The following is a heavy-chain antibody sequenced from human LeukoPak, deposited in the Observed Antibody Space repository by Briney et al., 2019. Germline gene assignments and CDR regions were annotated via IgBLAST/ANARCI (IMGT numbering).Heavy chain of an antibody. D-gene: IGHD6-6*01. J-gene: IGHJ6*03. CDR2: INWNGGST. CDR1: GFTFEDYG. CDR3: ARVFIGIAARPSVGYCYYYYMDV. Sequence: GGSLRLSCAASGFTFEDYGMSWVRQAPGKGLEWVSGINWNGGSTGYADSVKGRFTISRDNAKNPLYLQMNSLRAEDTALYYCARVFIGIAARPSVGYCYYYYMDVWGKGTTVTVSS. V-gene: IGHV3-20*04.